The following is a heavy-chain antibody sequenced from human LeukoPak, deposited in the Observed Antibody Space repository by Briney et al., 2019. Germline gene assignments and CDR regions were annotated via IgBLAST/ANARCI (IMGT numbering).Heavy chain of an antibody. CDR3: ARHANWASYALDI. Sequence: SETLSLTCTVSGGSISSSSYYWGWIRQPPGKGLEWIGSIYYSGSTYYNPSLKSRVTISVDTSKNQFSLKLSSVTAADTAVYYCARHANWASYALDIWGQGTMVTVSS. CDR1: GGSISSSSYY. V-gene: IGHV4-39*01. D-gene: IGHD1-1*01. CDR2: IYYSGST. J-gene: IGHJ3*02.